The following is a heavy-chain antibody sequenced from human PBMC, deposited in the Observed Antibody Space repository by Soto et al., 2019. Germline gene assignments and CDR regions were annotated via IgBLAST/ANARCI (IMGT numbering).Heavy chain of an antibody. J-gene: IGHJ4*02. CDR1: GYSFSSYW. CDR3: AKDLDPGIAAAGLFDY. D-gene: IGHD6-13*01. CDR2: IYPGDSDT. V-gene: IGHV5-51*01. Sequence: PGESLKISCKGSGYSFSSYWIAWVRQMPGKGLEWMGIIYPGDSDTRYSPSFQGQVTISADKSISTAYLQMNSLRAEDTAVYYCAKDLDPGIAAAGLFDYWGQGTLVTVSS.